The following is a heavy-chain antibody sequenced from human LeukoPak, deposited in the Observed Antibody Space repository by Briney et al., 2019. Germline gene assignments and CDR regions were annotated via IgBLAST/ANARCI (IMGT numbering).Heavy chain of an antibody. Sequence: GASVKVSCKASGYTFTSYGISWVRQAPGQGLEWMGWISAYNGNTNYAQKLQGRVTMTEDTSTDTANMELSSLRSEDTAVYYCAPIFHYYDSSGYSADWGQGTLVTVSS. V-gene: IGHV1-18*01. CDR1: GYTFTSYG. D-gene: IGHD3-22*01. J-gene: IGHJ4*02. CDR3: APIFHYYDSSGYSAD. CDR2: ISAYNGNT.